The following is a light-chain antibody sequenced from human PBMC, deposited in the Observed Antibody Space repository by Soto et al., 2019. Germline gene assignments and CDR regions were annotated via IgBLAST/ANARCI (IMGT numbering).Light chain of an antibody. V-gene: IGKV1-17*01. CDR3: QHYDRYSGT. CDR2: AAS. Sequence: DIQMTQSPSSLSASVVDRVTITFRASQGIRNDLGWYQQKPGKAPKRLIYAASSLQSGVPSRFSGSGSGTEFTLTINSLQPDDFATYYCQHYDRYSGTFGQGTRLEIK. CDR1: QGIRND. J-gene: IGKJ5*01.